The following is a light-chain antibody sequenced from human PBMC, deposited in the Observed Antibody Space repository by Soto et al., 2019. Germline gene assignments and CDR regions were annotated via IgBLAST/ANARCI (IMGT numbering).Light chain of an antibody. CDR3: FSYTSSGTYV. J-gene: IGLJ1*01. V-gene: IGLV2-14*01. CDR2: EVS. Sequence: QSALTQPSSVSGSPGQSITISFRVTSSDGGNYKYVSWYQQHPGKAPKLMIYEVSNRPSGVSNRFSGSKSGNTASLTISGLQAEDETDYYCFSYTSSGTYVFGTGTKVTVL. CDR1: SSDGGNYKY.